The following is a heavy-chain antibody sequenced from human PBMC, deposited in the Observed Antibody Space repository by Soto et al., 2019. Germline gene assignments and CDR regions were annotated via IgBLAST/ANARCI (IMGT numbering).Heavy chain of an antibody. D-gene: IGHD6-13*01. CDR1: GFTFSDHY. V-gene: IGHV3-72*01. CDR2: TRNKANSYTT. Sequence: EVQLVESGGGLVQPGGSLRLSCAASGFTFSDHYMDWVRQAPGKGLEWVGRTRNKANSYTTEYAASVKGRFTISRDDSKNSLYLQMNSLKTEDTAVYYCARGIIAAAGYYYYGMDVWGRGTTVTVSS. J-gene: IGHJ6*02. CDR3: ARGIIAAAGYYYYGMDV.